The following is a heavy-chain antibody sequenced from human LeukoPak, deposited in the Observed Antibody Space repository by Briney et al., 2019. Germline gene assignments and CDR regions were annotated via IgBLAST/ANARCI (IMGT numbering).Heavy chain of an antibody. J-gene: IGHJ4*02. CDR2: TYHSGST. D-gene: IGHD6-13*01. V-gene: IGHV4-38-2*01. Sequence: PSETLSLTCAVSGYSISSGYYWGWIRQPPGKGLEWIGSTYHSGSTYYNPSLKSRVTISVDTSENQFSLKLSSVTAADMAVYYCASPDLGQGVTYSSSWYGGPFDYWGQGTLVTVSS. CDR1: GYSISSGYY. CDR3: ASPDLGQGVTYSSSWYGGPFDY.